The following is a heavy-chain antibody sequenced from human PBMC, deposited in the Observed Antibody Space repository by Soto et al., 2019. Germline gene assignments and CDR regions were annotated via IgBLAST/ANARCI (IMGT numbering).Heavy chain of an antibody. CDR1: GGSISSSSYY. D-gene: IGHD6-6*01. CDR2: IYYSGST. J-gene: IGHJ4*02. Sequence: PSETLSLTCTVSGGSISSSSYYWGWIRQPPGKGLEWIGSIYYSGSTYYNPSLKSRVTISVDTSKNQFSLKLSSVTAADTAVYYCARHSSSSPIRPDFDYWGQGTLVTVSS. CDR3: ARHSSSSPIRPDFDY. V-gene: IGHV4-39*01.